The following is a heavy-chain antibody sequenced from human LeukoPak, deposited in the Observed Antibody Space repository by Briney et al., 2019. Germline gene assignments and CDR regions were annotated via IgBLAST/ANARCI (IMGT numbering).Heavy chain of an antibody. J-gene: IGHJ5*02. D-gene: IGHD3-3*01. V-gene: IGHV4-39*07. CDR1: GGSISSSSYY. CDR2: IYYSGST. CDR3: AREILRFRFDP. Sequence: SETLSLTCTVSGGSISSSSYYWGWIRQPPGKGLEWIGSIYYSGSTYYNPSLRSRVTISVDTSKNQFSLKLSSVTAADTAVYYCAREILRFRFDPWGQGTLVTVSS.